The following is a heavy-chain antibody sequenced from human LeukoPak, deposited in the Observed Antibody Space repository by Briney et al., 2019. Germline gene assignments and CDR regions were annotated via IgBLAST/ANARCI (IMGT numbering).Heavy chain of an antibody. CDR2: VSSCSNYI. J-gene: IGHJ4*02. CDR3: ARDGSNYYDSSAYFGY. V-gene: IGHV3-21*01. CDR1: GFTLGSYA. Sequence: PGGSLRLSCAVSGFTLGSYAIIWVRQAPGKGLEWVSYVSSCSNYIYYADSVKGRFSISRDNANNSLYLQMNSLRAEDTAVYYCARDGSNYYDSSAYFGYWGQGTLVTVSS. D-gene: IGHD3-22*01.